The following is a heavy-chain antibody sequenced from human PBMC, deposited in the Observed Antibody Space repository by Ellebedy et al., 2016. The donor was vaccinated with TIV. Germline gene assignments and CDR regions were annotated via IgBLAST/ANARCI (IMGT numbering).Heavy chain of an antibody. CDR1: GFTFSTYG. CDR3: AKAWGATGGYAPFDY. J-gene: IGHJ4*02. D-gene: IGHD2-8*02. Sequence: GESLKISCAASGFTFSTYGMHWVRQAPGRGLEWVAVISSDVNIKYYADSVKGRFTISRDTSKNTLYLQMNSLRDEDTAVYFCAKAWGATGGYAPFDYWGQGALVTVSS. V-gene: IGHV3-30*18. CDR2: ISSDVNIK.